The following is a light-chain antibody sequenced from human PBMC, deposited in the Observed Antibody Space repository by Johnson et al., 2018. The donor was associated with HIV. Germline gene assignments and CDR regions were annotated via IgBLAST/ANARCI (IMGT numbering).Light chain of an antibody. CDR3: GAWDSSLSAYV. Sequence: QSVLTQPPSVSAAPGQKVTISCSGSSSNIGNNYVSWYQQLPGTAPKLLIYDNNKRPSGIPDRFSGSKSGTSATLGITGLQTGDEADYYCGAWDSSLSAYVFGTGINVTVL. CDR2: DNN. CDR1: SSNIGNNY. V-gene: IGLV1-51*01. J-gene: IGLJ1*01.